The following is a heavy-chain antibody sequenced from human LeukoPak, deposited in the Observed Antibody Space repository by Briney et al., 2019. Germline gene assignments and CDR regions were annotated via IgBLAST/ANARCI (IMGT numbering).Heavy chain of an antibody. Sequence: PSETLSLTCTVSGGSISSYYWSWIRQPPGKGLEWIGYIYYSGSTNYNPSLKSRATISVDTSKNQFSLKLSSVTAADTAVYYCARSGYSSSWYVIDPWGQGTLVTVSS. V-gene: IGHV4-59*01. CDR3: ARSGYSSSWYVIDP. D-gene: IGHD6-13*01. J-gene: IGHJ5*02. CDR1: GGSISSYY. CDR2: IYYSGST.